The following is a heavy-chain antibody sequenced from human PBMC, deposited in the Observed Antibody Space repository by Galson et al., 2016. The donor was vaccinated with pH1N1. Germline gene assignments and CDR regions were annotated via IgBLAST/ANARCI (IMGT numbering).Heavy chain of an antibody. V-gene: IGHV1-46*01. CDR3: ARDLARQHDS. Sequence: SVKVAGKASGYFFTSYYIHWVRQAPGQGLEWLGVIDPRGGTTYAQKFHGRVTMTSDTSTNTGSLELRSLKSDDTAVYFCARDLARQHDSWGQGTLVTVSS. J-gene: IGHJ4*02. CDR1: GYFFTSYY. CDR2: IDPRGGT.